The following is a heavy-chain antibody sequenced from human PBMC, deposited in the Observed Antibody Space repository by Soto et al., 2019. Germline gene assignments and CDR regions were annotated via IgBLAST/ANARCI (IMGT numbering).Heavy chain of an antibody. Sequence: EVQLVESGGGLVKPGGSLRLSCAASGFTFSNAWMSWVRQAPGKGLEWVGRIKSKTDGGTTDYAAPVKGRFTISRDDSKNTLYLQMNSLKTEDTAVYYCTTGPPTVTIENDYWGQGTLVTVSS. J-gene: IGHJ4*02. CDR3: TTGPPTVTIENDY. V-gene: IGHV3-15*01. D-gene: IGHD4-17*01. CDR1: GFTFSNAW. CDR2: IKSKTDGGTT.